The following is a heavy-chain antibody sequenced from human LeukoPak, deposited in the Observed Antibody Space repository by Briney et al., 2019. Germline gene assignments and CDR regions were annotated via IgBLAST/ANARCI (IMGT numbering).Heavy chain of an antibody. CDR1: EFTFSTYA. Sequence: PGGSLTLSFPASEFTFSTYAMSWVRQAPGKGLEWFPGISASGGTTYYADSVKGRFTISRDNSKNTLYLQMNSLRGEDTAVYYCAKDKAPGSWHTPSDYWGQGTLVTVSS. V-gene: IGHV3-23*01. CDR2: ISASGGTT. J-gene: IGHJ4*02. CDR3: AKDKAPGSWHTPSDY. D-gene: IGHD6-13*01.